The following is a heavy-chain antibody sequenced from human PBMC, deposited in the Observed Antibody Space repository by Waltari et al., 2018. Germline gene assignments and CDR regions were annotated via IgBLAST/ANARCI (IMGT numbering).Heavy chain of an antibody. CDR2: IYYSGST. V-gene: IGHV4-39*07. J-gene: IGHJ4*02. D-gene: IGHD3-10*01. Sequence: QLQLQESGPGLVKPSETLSLTCTVSGGSISSSSYYWGWIRQPPGKGLEWIGSIYYSGSTYYNPSLKSRVTISVDTSKNQFSLKLSSVTAADTAVYYCARDRMVQGVIWGWGQGTLVTVSS. CDR3: ARDRMVQGVIWG. CDR1: GGSISSSSYY.